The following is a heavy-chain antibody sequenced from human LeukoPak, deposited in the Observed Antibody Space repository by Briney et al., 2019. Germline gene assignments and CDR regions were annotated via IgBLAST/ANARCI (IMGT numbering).Heavy chain of an antibody. CDR1: GFSFSSHG. D-gene: IGHD3-16*01. CDR2: ISPSGDIT. CDR3: AKDDDWGRYKH. V-gene: IGHV3-23*01. Sequence: GGSLRLSCAGSGFSFSSHGMNWVRQAPGKGLEWVSGISPSGDITYYTDSVRGRFTISRDNFKHTLSLQVNSLRAEDTAMYYCAKDDDWGRYKHWGQGTLVTVS. J-gene: IGHJ1*01.